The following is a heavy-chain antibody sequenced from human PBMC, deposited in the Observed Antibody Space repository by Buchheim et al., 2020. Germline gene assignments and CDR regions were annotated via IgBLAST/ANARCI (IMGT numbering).Heavy chain of an antibody. CDR3: VRYPYGIIPPGIDY. CDR2: MHHGGTT. Sequence: QVQLQESGPGLVKPSETLSLTCSVSGVSLSGYYWSWIRQPPGKALEWIGEMHHGGTTNYNPSLESRVTISVDKSKNHFSLKLTSVTAADTAVYYCVRYPYGIIPPGIDYWGQGTL. V-gene: IGHV4-34*10. J-gene: IGHJ4*02. D-gene: IGHD1-1*01. CDR1: GVSLSGYY.